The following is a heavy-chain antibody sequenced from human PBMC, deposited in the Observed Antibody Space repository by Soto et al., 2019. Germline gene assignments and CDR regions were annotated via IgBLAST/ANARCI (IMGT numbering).Heavy chain of an antibody. D-gene: IGHD3-16*01. J-gene: IGHJ4*02. CDR2: HHSDST. CDR1: GGSMRGQH. Sequence: QVQLQESGPGLVKPSETLSLTCTVSGGSMRGQHWSWIRQPPGKGMEWIGHHSDSTNYNPSLKSRITLSTDTSKNQFSLNLSSVTAADTAVYYCATYTVGEGGRGYWGQGTLVTVSS. CDR3: ATYTVGEGGRGY. V-gene: IGHV4-4*09.